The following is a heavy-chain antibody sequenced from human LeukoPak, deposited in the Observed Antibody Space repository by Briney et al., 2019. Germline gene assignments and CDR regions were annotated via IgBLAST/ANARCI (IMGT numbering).Heavy chain of an antibody. D-gene: IGHD4-17*01. Sequence: SETLTLTCTVSGGSISNCYWSWIRQPPRKGLEWIGYIYYSGSTNYNPSLKSRVIISVDTSKNQFSLKLSSVAAADTAVYYCARDYGDYFDYWGQGTLVTVSS. V-gene: IGHV4-59*01. CDR1: GGSISNCY. CDR3: ARDYGDYFDY. J-gene: IGHJ4*02. CDR2: IYYSGST.